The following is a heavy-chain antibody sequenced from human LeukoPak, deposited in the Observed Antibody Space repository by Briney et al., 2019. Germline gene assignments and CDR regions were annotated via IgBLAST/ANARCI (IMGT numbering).Heavy chain of an antibody. V-gene: IGHV5-51*01. CDR1: GYSFTSYW. J-gene: IGHJ4*02. D-gene: IGHD3-22*01. CDR2: IYPGDSDT. Sequence: GESLKISCKGSGYSFTSYWIGWVRQMPGEGLEWMGIIYPGDSDTRYSPSFQGQVTISADKSISTAYLQWSSLKASDTAMYYCARLPYRGDYYDSSGYWWGQGTLVTVSS. CDR3: ARLPYRGDYYDSSGYW.